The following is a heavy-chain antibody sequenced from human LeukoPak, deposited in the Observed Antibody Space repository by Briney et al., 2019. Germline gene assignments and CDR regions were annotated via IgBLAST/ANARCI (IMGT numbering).Heavy chain of an antibody. J-gene: IGHJ4*02. D-gene: IGHD1-26*01. Sequence: ASVKVSCKASGYTFTGYHIHWVRQAPGQGLEWMGWINPKSGGTNYAQKFEGWVTMTRDTSISTAYMELSRLRSDGTAVYYCARDQGEVGALHFDYWGQGTLVTVSS. CDR3: ARDQGEVGALHFDY. CDR2: INPKSGGT. V-gene: IGHV1-2*04. CDR1: GYTFTGYH.